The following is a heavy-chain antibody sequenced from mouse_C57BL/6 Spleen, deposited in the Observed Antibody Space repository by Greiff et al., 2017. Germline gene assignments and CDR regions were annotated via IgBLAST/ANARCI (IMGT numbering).Heavy chain of an antibody. Sequence: EVKLQESGGGLVKPGGSLKLSCAASGFTFSDYGMHWVRQAPEKGLEWVAYISSGSSTIYYADTVKGRFTISRDNAKNTLFLQMTSLRSEDTAMYYCARREYYGKGYFDYWGQGTTLTVSS. CDR1: GFTFSDYG. CDR2: ISSGSSTI. D-gene: IGHD2-1*01. V-gene: IGHV5-17*01. CDR3: ARREYYGKGYFDY. J-gene: IGHJ2*01.